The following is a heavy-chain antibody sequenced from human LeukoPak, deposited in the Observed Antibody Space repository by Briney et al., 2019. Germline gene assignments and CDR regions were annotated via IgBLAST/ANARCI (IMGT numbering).Heavy chain of an antibody. CDR1: GLTFSSYE. J-gene: IGHJ3*01. D-gene: IGHD1-26*01. Sequence: GGSLRLSCAASGLTFSSYERDWVRQAPGKGLEWVSDISSDANTLHYADSVKGRFTISRDNAKRSLFLQMNSLRSEDTGIYYCARDFLSGPSDSFDVWGQGTMVTVSS. V-gene: IGHV3-48*03. CDR3: ARDFLSGPSDSFDV. CDR2: ISSDANTL.